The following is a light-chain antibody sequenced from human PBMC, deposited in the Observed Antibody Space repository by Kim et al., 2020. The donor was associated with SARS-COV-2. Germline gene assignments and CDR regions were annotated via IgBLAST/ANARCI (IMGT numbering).Light chain of an antibody. CDR2: DAS. Sequence: ASVGDRVTITCRASQGISSNVAWYQQKPGDVPKLLIYDASALLSGVPSRFSGSGSGTDFTLTISSLQPEDVATYYCQKYNGAPWTFGQGTKAEIK. CDR3: QKYNGAPWT. CDR1: QGISSN. V-gene: IGKV1-27*01. J-gene: IGKJ1*01.